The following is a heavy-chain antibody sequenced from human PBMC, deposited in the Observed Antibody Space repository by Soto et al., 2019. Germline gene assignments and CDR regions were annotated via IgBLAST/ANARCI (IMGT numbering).Heavy chain of an antibody. Sequence: QVQVVQSGAEVKKPGASVKVSCKASGFTFTNHGISWVRQAPGQGLEWMAWISAENGNTNNAQKFQGRVTMSIDTSTSTAYMELTSLRSDDTAVYYCARHRSGWREGDYWGQGTLVTVSS. CDR3: ARHRSGWREGDY. J-gene: IGHJ4*02. V-gene: IGHV1-18*04. CDR1: GFTFTNHG. D-gene: IGHD6-19*01. CDR2: ISAENGNT.